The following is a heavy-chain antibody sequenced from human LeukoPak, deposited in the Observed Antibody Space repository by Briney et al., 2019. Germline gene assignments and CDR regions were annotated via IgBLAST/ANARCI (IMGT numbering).Heavy chain of an antibody. CDR1: GYMFTTYY. J-gene: IGHJ4*02. V-gene: IGHV1-46*01. CDR2: INPSGGST. Sequence: ASVKVSCKASGYMFTTYYIHWVRQAPGQGLEWMGIINPSGGSTSYAQKFQGRVTMTRDTSTSTVYMELSSLRSEDTAVYYCARDSLYYYDSSGYPGYWGQGTLVTVSS. D-gene: IGHD3-22*01. CDR3: ARDSLYYYDSSGYPGY.